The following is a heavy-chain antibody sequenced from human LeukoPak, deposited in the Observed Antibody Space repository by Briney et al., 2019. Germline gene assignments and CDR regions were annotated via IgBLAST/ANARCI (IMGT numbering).Heavy chain of an antibody. CDR2: TSSSGSTT. D-gene: IGHD6-19*01. J-gene: IGHJ4*02. CDR3: ASQKGRIAVAVDY. Sequence: GGSLRLSCAASGFTFSSYEMNWVRQAPGKGLEWVSYTSSSGSTTYYAASVKGRFTISRDNAKNSLYLQMNSLRVEDTAVYYCASQKGRIAVAVDYWGQGTLVTVSS. V-gene: IGHV3-48*03. CDR1: GFTFSSYE.